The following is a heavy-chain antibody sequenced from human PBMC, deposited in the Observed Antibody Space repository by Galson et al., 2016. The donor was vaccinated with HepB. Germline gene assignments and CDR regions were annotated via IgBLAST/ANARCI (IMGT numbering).Heavy chain of an antibody. CDR3: ARDKRFSCVNGVCSLGDQYFGMDV. J-gene: IGHJ6*02. CDR1: GYTFTGYQ. CDR2: ISPYSGDT. Sequence: SVKVSCKASGYTFTGYQMHWVRQAPGQGLEWMAWISPYSGDTYYSHKFQGRVALTTVTSTGTAYMEMRSLRSDDTAVYYCARDKRFSCVNGVCSLGDQYFGMDVWGQGTTVIVSS. D-gene: IGHD2-8*01. V-gene: IGHV1-2*07.